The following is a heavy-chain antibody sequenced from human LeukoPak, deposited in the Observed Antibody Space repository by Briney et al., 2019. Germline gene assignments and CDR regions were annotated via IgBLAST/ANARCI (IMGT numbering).Heavy chain of an antibody. CDR3: ARGEKERYSYGCLYYYYYYYMDV. J-gene: IGHJ6*03. D-gene: IGHD5-18*01. V-gene: IGHV4-34*01. Sequence: SETLSLTCAVYGGSFSGYYWSWIRQPPGKGLEWIGEINHSGSTNYNPSLKSRVTISVDTSKNQFSLKLSSVTAADTAVYYCARGEKERYSYGCLYYYYYYYMDVWGKGTTVTVSS. CDR2: INHSGST. CDR1: GGSFSGYY.